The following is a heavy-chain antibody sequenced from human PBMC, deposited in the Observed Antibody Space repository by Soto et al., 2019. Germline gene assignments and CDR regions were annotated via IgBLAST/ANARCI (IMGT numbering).Heavy chain of an antibody. Sequence: SVKVSCKASGCTFSSYAISWVRQAPGQVLEWMGGIIPIFGTANYAQKFQGRVTITADESTSTAYMELSSLRSEDTAVYYCARDPPIVVVTAIRSYYYYGMDVWGQGTTVTVSS. D-gene: IGHD2-21*02. V-gene: IGHV1-69*13. J-gene: IGHJ6*02. CDR2: IIPIFGTA. CDR3: ARDPPIVVVTAIRSYYYYGMDV. CDR1: GCTFSSYA.